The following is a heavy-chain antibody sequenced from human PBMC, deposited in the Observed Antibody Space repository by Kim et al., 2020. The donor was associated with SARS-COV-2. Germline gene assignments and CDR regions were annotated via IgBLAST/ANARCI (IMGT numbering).Heavy chain of an antibody. CDR2: ISSSSSYI. V-gene: IGHV3-21*01. Sequence: GGSLRLSCAASGFTFSSYSMNWVRQAPGKGLEWVSSISSSSSYIYYADSVKGRFTISRDNAKNSLYLQMNSLRAEDTAMYYCVRGRLLWFGELSRGPVGMDVWGQGTTVTVSS. D-gene: IGHD3-10*01. J-gene: IGHJ6*02. CDR3: VRGRLLWFGELSRGPVGMDV. CDR1: GFTFSSYS.